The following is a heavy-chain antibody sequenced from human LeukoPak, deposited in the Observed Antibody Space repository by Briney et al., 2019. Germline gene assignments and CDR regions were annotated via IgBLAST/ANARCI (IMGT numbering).Heavy chain of an antibody. J-gene: IGHJ3*01. D-gene: IGHD3-9*01. CDR2: ICGDGRL. V-gene: IGHV3-53*01. CDR3: ARERGDKDMSGGSSFDV. Sequence: PGGSLRLSCAASGFTVSSNCVTWVCQAPGKGLEWVSVICGDGRLFYADSVKGRFSVSRDNYENTIYLQLTSLRVDDTAVYFCARERGDKDMSGGSSFDVWGQGTLVIVSS. CDR1: GFTVSSNC.